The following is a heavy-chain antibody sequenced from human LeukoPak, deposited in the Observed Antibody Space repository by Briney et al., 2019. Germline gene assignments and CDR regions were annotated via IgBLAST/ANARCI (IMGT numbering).Heavy chain of an antibody. CDR1: GFTFSSYG. V-gene: IGHV3-30*02. J-gene: IGHJ4*02. Sequence: GGSLRLSCAASGFTFSSYGMHWVRQAPGKGLEWVAFIRYDGSNKYYADSVKGRFTISRDNSKNTLYLQMNSLRAEDTAVYYCAKERNTYDILTGLLIDYWGQGTLSPSPQ. D-gene: IGHD3-9*01. CDR3: AKERNTYDILTGLLIDY. CDR2: IRYDGSNK.